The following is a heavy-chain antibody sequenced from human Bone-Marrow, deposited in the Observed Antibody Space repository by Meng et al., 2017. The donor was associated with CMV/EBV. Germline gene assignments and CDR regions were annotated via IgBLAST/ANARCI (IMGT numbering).Heavy chain of an antibody. CDR3: ARVPGHYYDSSDAWGGHAFDI. CDR2: IYYSGST. CDR1: GGCISGDSYY. V-gene: IGHV4-39*07. Sequence: SETLSLTCSVSGGCISGDSYYWGWIRQPPGKGLEWIGSIYYSGSTYYNPSLKSRVTISVDTSKNQFSLKLSSVTAADTAVYYCARVPGHYYDSSDAWGGHAFDICGQGTMVTVSS. D-gene: IGHD3-22*01. J-gene: IGHJ3*02.